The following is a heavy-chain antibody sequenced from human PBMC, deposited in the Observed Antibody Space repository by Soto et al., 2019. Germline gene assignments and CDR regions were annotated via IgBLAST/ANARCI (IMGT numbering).Heavy chain of an antibody. V-gene: IGHV4-59*01. J-gene: IGHJ3*02. CDR3: ARSGXYYALSAFDI. CDR1: GGSISSYY. D-gene: IGHD1-26*01. Sequence: SETLSLTCTVSGGSISSYYWSWILQPPGKGLEWIGYIYYSGSTNYNPSLKSRVTISVDTSKNQFSLKLSSVTAADTAVYYCARSGXYYALSAFDIWGQGTMLTVSS. CDR2: IYYSGST.